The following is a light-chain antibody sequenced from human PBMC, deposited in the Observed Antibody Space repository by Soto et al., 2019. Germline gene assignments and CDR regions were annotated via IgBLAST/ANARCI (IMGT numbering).Light chain of an antibody. V-gene: IGKV1-39*01. Sequence: DIQMTQSPSSLSASVGARVTITCRASQSIRSYLNWYHEKPGNAPKLLIYAASSFQSGVPSRFSGSGSGTDFTLTISSLQPEDFATYYCQQSYSIPWTFGQGTKVEIK. J-gene: IGKJ1*01. CDR2: AAS. CDR1: QSIRSY. CDR3: QQSYSIPWT.